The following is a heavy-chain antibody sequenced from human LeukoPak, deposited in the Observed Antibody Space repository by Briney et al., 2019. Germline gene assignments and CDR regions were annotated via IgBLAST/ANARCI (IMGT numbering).Heavy chain of an antibody. CDR3: ARHVGGEDYYYYYYMDV. Sequence: SETLSLTCTVSGGSISSYYWSWIRQPPGKGLEWIGYIYTSGSTNYNPSLKSRVTISVDTSKNQFSLKLSSVTAADTAVYYCARHVGGEDYYYYYYMDVWGKGTTVTVSS. V-gene: IGHV4-4*09. CDR1: GGSISSYY. CDR2: IYTSGST. J-gene: IGHJ6*03. D-gene: IGHD3-10*01.